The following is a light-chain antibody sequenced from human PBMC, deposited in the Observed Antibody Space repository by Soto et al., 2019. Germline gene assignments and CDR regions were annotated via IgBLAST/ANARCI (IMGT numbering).Light chain of an antibody. CDR1: SSDIGTYKY. V-gene: IGLV2-14*01. J-gene: IGLJ2*01. CDR3: SSYTISRSLVL. CDR2: EVS. Sequence: QSALTQPASVSGSPGQSITISCTGTSSDIGTYKYVSWYQQHPGRAPKLMIYEVSNRPSGVSNRFSGSKSGNTASLTISGLQAEDEADYYCSSYTISRSLVLFGGGTQLPVL.